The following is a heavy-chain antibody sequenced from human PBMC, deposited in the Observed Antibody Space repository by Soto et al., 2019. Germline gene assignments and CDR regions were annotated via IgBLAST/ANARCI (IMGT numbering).Heavy chain of an antibody. CDR3: ARIEKWYYNYYGLDV. D-gene: IGHD1-26*01. CDR2: IYPADSST. J-gene: IGHJ6*02. CDR1: GYSFTTYW. V-gene: IGHV5-10-1*01. Sequence: GESLKISCQGSGYSFTTYWISWVRQMPGKGLEWMGKIYPADSSTNYSPSFQGHITISVDRSINTAHLQFSSLKAADTAVYYCARIEKWYYNYYGLDVWGQGTMVTVSS.